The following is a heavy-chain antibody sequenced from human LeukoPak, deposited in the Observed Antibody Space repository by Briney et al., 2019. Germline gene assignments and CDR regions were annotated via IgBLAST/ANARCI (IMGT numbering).Heavy chain of an antibody. D-gene: IGHD2-2*01. CDR2: INHSGST. V-gene: IGHV4-34*01. CDR1: GGSFSGYY. Sequence: SETLSLTCAVYGGSFSGYYWSWIRQPPGKGLEWIGGINHSGSTNYNPSFKSRVTISVDTSKNQFSLKLSSVTAAGTAVYYCASYCSSTSCFPLFDYWGQGTLVTVSS. J-gene: IGHJ4*02. CDR3: ASYCSSTSCFPLFDY.